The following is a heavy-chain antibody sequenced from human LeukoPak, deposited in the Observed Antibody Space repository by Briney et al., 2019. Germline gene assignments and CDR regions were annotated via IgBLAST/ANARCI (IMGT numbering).Heavy chain of an antibody. CDR1: DYTFITYG. V-gene: IGHV1-18*01. Sequence: ASVKVSCKASDYTFITYGLSWVRQAPGQGLEWMGWINTYNGNTNYAQKLQGRVTMTTDTSTNTAYMELRSLRSDDTAVYYCARDQGLIDPPPYGLDVWGQGTTVTVSS. CDR3: ARDQGLIDPPPYGLDV. J-gene: IGHJ6*02. CDR2: INTYNGNT. D-gene: IGHD3-16*01.